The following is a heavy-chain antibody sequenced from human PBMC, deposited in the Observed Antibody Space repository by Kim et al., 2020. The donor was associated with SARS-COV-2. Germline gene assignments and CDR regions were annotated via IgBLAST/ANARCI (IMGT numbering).Heavy chain of an antibody. D-gene: IGHD3-16*02. CDR1: GGTFSSYA. V-gene: IGHV1-69*13. J-gene: IGHJ6*02. CDR3: ARGYYDSVWGRYRNYYYYGMDV. Sequence: SVKVSCKASGGTFSSYAISWVRQAPGQGLEWMGGIIPIFGTANYAQKFQGRVTITADASTSTAYMELSSLRSEDTAVYYCARGYYDSVWGRYRNYYYYGMDVWGQGTTVTVSS. CDR2: IIPIFGTA.